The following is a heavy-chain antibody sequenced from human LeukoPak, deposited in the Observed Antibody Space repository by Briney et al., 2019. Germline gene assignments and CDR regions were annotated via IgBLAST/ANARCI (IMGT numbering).Heavy chain of an antibody. CDR3: ARRDFWSGYYNY. Sequence: PSQTLSLTCTVSGGSISSGSYYWSWIRQPAGQGLQWIGRIYASGSTNYNPSLKSRVTISMDTSKNQFSLKLTSVTAADTAVYYCARRDFWSGYYNYWGQGTLVTVSS. CDR1: GGSISSGSYY. CDR2: IYASGST. V-gene: IGHV4-61*02. D-gene: IGHD3-3*01. J-gene: IGHJ4*02.